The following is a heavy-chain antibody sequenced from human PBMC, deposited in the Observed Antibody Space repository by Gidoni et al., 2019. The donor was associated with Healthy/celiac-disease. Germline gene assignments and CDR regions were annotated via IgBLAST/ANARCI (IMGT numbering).Heavy chain of an antibody. CDR2: IYYSGST. CDR3: AGVYYYDSSGYYHDY. Sequence: QVQLQESGPGLVTPSETLSLPCTVSVGTLSSYYWSWIRKPPGKGLEWIGYIYYSGSTNYNPSLKSRVTRSVDTSKNQFSLKLSDVTAAETAVYYCAGVYYYDSSGYYHDYWGQGTLVTVSS. V-gene: IGHV4-59*01. D-gene: IGHD3-22*01. CDR1: VGTLSSYY. J-gene: IGHJ4*02.